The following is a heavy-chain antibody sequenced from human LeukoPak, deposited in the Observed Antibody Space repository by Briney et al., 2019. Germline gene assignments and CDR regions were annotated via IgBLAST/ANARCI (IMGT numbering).Heavy chain of an antibody. CDR2: ISYDGSNK. CDR1: GFTFSSYG. Sequence: GGSLRLSCAASGFTFSSYGMHWVRQASGKGLEWVAVISYDGSNKYYADSVKGRITISRDNSKNTLYLQMNSLRAEDTAVYYCAKASGVPWADYAFDIWGQGTMVTVSS. D-gene: IGHD3-10*01. J-gene: IGHJ3*02. V-gene: IGHV3-30*18. CDR3: AKASGVPWADYAFDI.